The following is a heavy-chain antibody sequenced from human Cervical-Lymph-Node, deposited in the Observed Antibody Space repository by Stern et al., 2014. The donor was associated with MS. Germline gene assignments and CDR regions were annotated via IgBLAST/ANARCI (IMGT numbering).Heavy chain of an antibody. V-gene: IGHV3-74*02. Sequence: VQLVESGGGLVQPGGSLRLSCAASGFNFSSYWMHWVRQFPEKGLFWVSQINRDGSDTSYADSVKGRFSISRDNTRNMLYLRMTSLRAEDAAVYYCARGVGDYWGQGARVTVSS. CDR3: ARGVGDY. CDR1: GFNFSSYW. J-gene: IGHJ4*02. D-gene: IGHD3-16*01. CDR2: INRDGSDT.